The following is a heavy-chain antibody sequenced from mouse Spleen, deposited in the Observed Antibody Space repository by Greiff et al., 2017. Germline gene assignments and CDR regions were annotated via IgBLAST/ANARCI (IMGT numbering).Heavy chain of an antibody. J-gene: IGHJ1*01. CDR3: ARYGITTVVGRYFDV. Sequence: EVQLQQSGPELVKPGASVKISCKASGYSFTGYYMNWVKQSPEKSLEWIGEINPSTGGTTYNQKFKAKATLTVDKSSSTAYMQLKSLTSEDSAVYYCARYGITTVVGRYFDVWGAGTTVTVSS. CDR2: INPSTGGT. D-gene: IGHD1-1*01. V-gene: IGHV1-42*01. CDR1: GYSFTGYY.